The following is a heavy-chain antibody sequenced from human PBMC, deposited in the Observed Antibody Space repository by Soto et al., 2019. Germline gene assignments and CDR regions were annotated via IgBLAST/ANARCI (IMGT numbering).Heavy chain of an antibody. V-gene: IGHV3-64D*06. CDR2: ISSNGGST. Sequence: PGGSLRLSCSASGFTFSSYAMHWVRQAPGKGLEYVSAISSNGGSTYYADSVKGRFTISRDNSKNTLYLQMSSLRAEDTAVYYCVKDLSQLERPPYYFDYWGQGTLVTVSS. CDR1: GFTFSSYA. D-gene: IGHD1-1*01. J-gene: IGHJ4*02. CDR3: VKDLSQLERPPYYFDY.